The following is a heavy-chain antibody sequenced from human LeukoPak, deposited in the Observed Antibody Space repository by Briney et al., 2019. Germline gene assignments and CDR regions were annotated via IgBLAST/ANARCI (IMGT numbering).Heavy chain of an antibody. CDR1: GFTFGDYG. J-gene: IGHJ4*02. CDR2: IRSNTYGGTT. V-gene: IGHV3-49*03. D-gene: IGHD3-10*01. Sequence: GPLRLSCTASGFTFGDYGLSWFRQAPGKGLEWVGFIRSNTYGGTTQYAASVKGRFTISRDDSKNIAYLQMNSLKTEDTALYYCTRIYGSGTFLPDYWGQGTLVTVSS. CDR3: TRIYGSGTFLPDY.